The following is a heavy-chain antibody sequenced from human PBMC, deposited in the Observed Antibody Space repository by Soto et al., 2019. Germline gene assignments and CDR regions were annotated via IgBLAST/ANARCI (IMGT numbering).Heavy chain of an antibody. CDR1: GYTFTSYG. Sequence: ASVKVSCKASGYTFTSYGISWVRQAPGQGLEWMGWISAYNGNTNYAQKLQGRVTMTTDTSTSTAYMDLRSLRSDDTAVYYCARVAYCGRDCYSEVDYWGQGTMVTVSS. J-gene: IGHJ4*02. CDR2: ISAYNGNT. V-gene: IGHV1-18*04. D-gene: IGHD2-21*02. CDR3: ARVAYCGRDCYSEVDY.